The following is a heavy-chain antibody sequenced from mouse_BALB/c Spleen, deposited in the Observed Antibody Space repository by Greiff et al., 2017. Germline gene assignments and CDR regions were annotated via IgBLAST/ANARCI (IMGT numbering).Heavy chain of an antibody. Sequence: QVQLQQSGAELMKPGASVKISCKATGYTFSSYWIEWVKQRPGHGLEWIGEILPGSGSTNYNEKFKGKATFTADTSSNTAYMQLSSLTSEDSAVYYCARRGLLRLRGYYAMDYWGQGTSVTVSS. CDR1: GYTFSSYW. CDR2: ILPGSGST. CDR3: ARRGLLRLRGYYAMDY. J-gene: IGHJ4*01. V-gene: IGHV1-9*01. D-gene: IGHD1-2*01.